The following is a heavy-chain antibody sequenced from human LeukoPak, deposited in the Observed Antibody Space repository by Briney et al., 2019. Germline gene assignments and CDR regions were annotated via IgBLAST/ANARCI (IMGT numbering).Heavy chain of an antibody. CDR2: INPNSGGT. CDR3: ARVLIPGVSAWPFDY. V-gene: IGHV1-2*02. CDR1: GYTFTGYY. D-gene: IGHD2-8*01. Sequence: GASVKVSCKASGYTFTGYYMHWVRQAPGQGLEWMGWINPNSGGTNYAQKFQGRVTMTRDTSISTAYMELSRLRSDDTAVYYCARVLIPGVSAWPFDYWGQGTLVTVSS. J-gene: IGHJ4*02.